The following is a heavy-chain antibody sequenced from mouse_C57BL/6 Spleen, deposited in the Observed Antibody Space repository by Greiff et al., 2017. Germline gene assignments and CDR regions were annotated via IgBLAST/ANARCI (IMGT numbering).Heavy chain of an antibody. Sequence: VKLMESGPELVKPGASVKISCKASGYSFTSYYIHWVKQRPGQGLEWIGWIYPGSGNTKYNEKFKGKATLTADTSSSTAYMQLSSLTSEDSAVYYCARSLDYYAMDYWGQGTSVTVSS. CDR2: IYPGSGNT. J-gene: IGHJ4*01. CDR3: ARSLDYYAMDY. CDR1: GYSFTSYY. V-gene: IGHV1-66*01.